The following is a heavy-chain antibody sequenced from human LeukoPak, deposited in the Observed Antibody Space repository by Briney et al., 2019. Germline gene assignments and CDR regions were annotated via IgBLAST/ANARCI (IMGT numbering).Heavy chain of an antibody. V-gene: IGHV4-59*08. Sequence: PSETLSLTCTVSGGSISSYYWSWIRQPPGKGLEWIGYIYYSGSTNYNPSLKSRVTISVDTSKNQFSLKLSSVTAADTAVYYCARRGETVSNMVRGVIIWGFDYWGQGTLVTVSS. CDR1: GGSISSYY. J-gene: IGHJ4*02. CDR2: IYYSGST. D-gene: IGHD3-10*01. CDR3: ARRGETVSNMVRGVIIWGFDY.